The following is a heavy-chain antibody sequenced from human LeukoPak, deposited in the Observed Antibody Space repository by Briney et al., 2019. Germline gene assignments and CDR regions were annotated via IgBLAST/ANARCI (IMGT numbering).Heavy chain of an antibody. CDR3: ARQIRAPFIAVTPTEDY. D-gene: IGHD4-17*01. CDR1: GGSISSSSYY. Sequence: SETLSLTCTVSGGSISSSSYYWGWIRQPPGKGLEWIGSIYYSGSTYYNPSLKSRVTISVDTSKNQFSPKLSSVTAADTAVYYCARQIRAPFIAVTPTEDYWGQGALVTVSS. J-gene: IGHJ4*02. CDR2: IYYSGST. V-gene: IGHV4-39*07.